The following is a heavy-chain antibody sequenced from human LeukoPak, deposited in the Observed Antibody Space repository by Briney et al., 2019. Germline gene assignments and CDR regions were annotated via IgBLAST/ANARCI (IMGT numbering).Heavy chain of an antibody. Sequence: PSETLSLTCTVSGDSISSTSYYWGWIRQPPGKGLEWIGSIYYSGSTYYNPSLKSRVTISVDTSNNQFSLKLSSVTAADTAVYYCASLRLFRHFDYWGPGTLVTVSS. D-gene: IGHD3-22*01. CDR3: ASLRLFRHFDY. CDR2: IYYSGST. CDR1: GDSISSTSYY. V-gene: IGHV4-39*07. J-gene: IGHJ4*02.